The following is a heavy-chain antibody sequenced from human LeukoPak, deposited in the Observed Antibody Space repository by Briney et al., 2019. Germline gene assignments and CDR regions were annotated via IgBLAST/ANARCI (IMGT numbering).Heavy chain of an antibody. J-gene: IGHJ4*01. CDR3: ARGGYSYGYHY. D-gene: IGHD5-18*01. CDR2: INPNRGGT. V-gene: IGHV1-2*02. CDR1: GYTFTGYY. Sequence: AASVKVSCKASGYTFTGYYMHWVRQAPGQGLEWMGWINPNRGGTNYAQKFQGRVTITRDTSISTAYMELSRLRSDDTAVYYCARGGYSYGYHYSGQGTLVTVSS.